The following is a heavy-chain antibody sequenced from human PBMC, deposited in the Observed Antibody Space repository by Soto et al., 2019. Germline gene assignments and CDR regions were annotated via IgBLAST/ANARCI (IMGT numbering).Heavy chain of an antibody. V-gene: IGHV4-34*01. CDR2: INHSGST. J-gene: IGHJ6*02. CDR3: AREVWFGEGPKYYYYGMDV. CDR1: GGSFSDFY. Sequence: QVQLQQWGAGLLKPSETLSLTCAVYGGSFSDFYWSWIRQPPGKGLEWIGEINHSGSTNYNPSLKSRVTISVDTSKNQFSLKLSSVTAADTAVYYCAREVWFGEGPKYYYYGMDVWGQGTTVTVSS. D-gene: IGHD3-10*01.